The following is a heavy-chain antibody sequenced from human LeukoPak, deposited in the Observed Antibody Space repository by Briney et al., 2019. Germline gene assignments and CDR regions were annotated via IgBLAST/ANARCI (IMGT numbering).Heavy chain of an antibody. CDR2: INPDGSAQ. D-gene: IGHD3-10*01. J-gene: IGHJ5*01. CDR3: TRPGLSDSGKYYVDS. CDR1: GFIFRESY. Sequence: GGSLRLSCLASGFIFRESYVTWVRQAPGKGPDWVADINPDGSAQAYSDSVRGRFTISRDNNKNILFLQMNILRVDDTAVYYCTRPGLSDSGKYYVDSWGQGILVTVSS. V-gene: IGHV3-7*01.